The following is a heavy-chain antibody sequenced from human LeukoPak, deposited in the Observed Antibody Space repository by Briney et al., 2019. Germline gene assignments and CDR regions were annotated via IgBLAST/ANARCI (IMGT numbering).Heavy chain of an antibody. V-gene: IGHV1-18*01. J-gene: IGHJ4*02. CDR1: GYTFTSYG. Sequence: ASVKVSCKASGYTFTSYGISWVRQAPGQGLEWMGWISAYNGNTNYAQKLQGRVTMTIDTSTSTAYMELRSLRSDDTAVYYCARETPSGYAAAGYFDYWGQGTLVTVSS. D-gene: IGHD5-12*01. CDR2: ISAYNGNT. CDR3: ARETPSGYAAAGYFDY.